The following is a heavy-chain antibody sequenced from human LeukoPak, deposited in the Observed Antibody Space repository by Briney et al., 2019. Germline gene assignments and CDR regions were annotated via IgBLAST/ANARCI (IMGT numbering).Heavy chain of an antibody. D-gene: IGHD5-12*01. J-gene: IGHJ4*02. Sequence: GGSLRLSCAASGFAFSKYAMSWVRQAPGKGLEWVSSLIASGSTTYYADSVKGRFTISRDNSKNTVHLQMDSLRAEDTAVYYCASHGYSGYDPSYYFDYWGQGTLVTVSS. CDR1: GFAFSKYA. V-gene: IGHV3-23*01. CDR3: ASHGYSGYDPSYYFDY. CDR2: LIASGSTT.